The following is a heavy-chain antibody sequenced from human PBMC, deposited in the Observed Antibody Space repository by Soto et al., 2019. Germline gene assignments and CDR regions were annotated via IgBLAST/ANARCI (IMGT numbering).Heavy chain of an antibody. J-gene: IGHJ4*02. CDR1: GGSISSGGYY. V-gene: IGHV4-31*03. D-gene: IGHD2-21*02. Sequence: SETLSLTCSVSGGSISSGGYYWSWIRQHPGKGLEWIGNIYYSGSTYYNRSLKSRVILSVDTSKDHSSLTLRTVTAADSAMYYCAGMIGGDSEYYFDFWVQGALVPVSS. CDR3: AGMIGGDSEYYFDF. CDR2: IYYSGST.